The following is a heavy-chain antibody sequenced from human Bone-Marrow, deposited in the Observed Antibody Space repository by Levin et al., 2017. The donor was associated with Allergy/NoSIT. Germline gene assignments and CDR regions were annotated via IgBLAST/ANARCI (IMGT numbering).Heavy chain of an antibody. CDR3: ARLLYDSTGRRDY. CDR2: VSPEFGAS. CDR1: GDIFTGHG. D-gene: IGHD3-22*01. Sequence: SVKVSCKASGDIFTGHGISWVRQAPGQGLEWMGGVSPEFGASHSAQKFQDRLTMTADKSTTTAYMELSSLTSEDTAIYYCARLLYDSTGRRDYWGQGTLVTVSS. V-gene: IGHV1-69*06. J-gene: IGHJ4*02.